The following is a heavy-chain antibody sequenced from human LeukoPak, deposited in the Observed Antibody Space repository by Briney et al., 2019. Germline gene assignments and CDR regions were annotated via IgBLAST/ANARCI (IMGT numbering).Heavy chain of an antibody. D-gene: IGHD3-22*01. V-gene: IGHV3-23*01. CDR2: ISGGSGSK. CDR1: KFTFSSYA. Sequence: GGSLRLSCVASKFTFSSYAMSWVRQAPGKGLEWVAAISGGSGSKYYADSVKGRFTISRDNSKNTLYLQMHSLSPEDTAVYYCAKFIFYSGSEGYGDHWGQGTLVTVSS. CDR3: AKFIFYSGSEGYGDH. J-gene: IGHJ4*02.